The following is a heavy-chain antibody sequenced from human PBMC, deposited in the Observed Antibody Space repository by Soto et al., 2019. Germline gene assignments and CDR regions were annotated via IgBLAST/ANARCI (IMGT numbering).Heavy chain of an antibody. CDR2: IYYSGST. J-gene: IGHJ3*02. D-gene: IGHD3-22*01. Sequence: SETLSLTCTVSGGSISSSSYYWGWSRQPTGKGLEWNGSIYYSGSTYYNPSLKSRVTISVDTSKNQFSLKLSSVTAADTAVYYCARREYYYDSSGYSDGHAFDIWGQGTMVTVSS. CDR3: ARREYYYDSSGYSDGHAFDI. CDR1: GGSISSSSYY. V-gene: IGHV4-39*01.